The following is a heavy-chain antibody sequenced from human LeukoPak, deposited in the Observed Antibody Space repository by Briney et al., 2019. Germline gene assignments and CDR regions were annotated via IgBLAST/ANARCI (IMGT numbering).Heavy chain of an antibody. D-gene: IGHD3-3*01. V-gene: IGHV3-21*01. J-gene: IGHJ6*04. CDR2: ISSSSRYI. CDR1: GFTFSSYS. CDR3: ASRLSITIFGEMDV. Sequence: GGSLRLSCAASGFTFSSYSMNWVRQAPGKGLEWVSSISSSSRYIYYADSVKGRFTISRDNAKNSLYLQMNSLRAEDTAVYYCASRLSITIFGEMDVWGKGTTVTVSS.